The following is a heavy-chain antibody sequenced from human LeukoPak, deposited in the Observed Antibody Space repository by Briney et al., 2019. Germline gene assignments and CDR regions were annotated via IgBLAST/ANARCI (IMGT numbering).Heavy chain of an antibody. J-gene: IGHJ4*02. CDR1: GYTFTSYG. CDR2: ISSYNGNT. V-gene: IGHV1-18*01. CDR3: ARGSFPSDDILTGPFDN. Sequence: GASVKVSCKASGYTFTSYGISWVRQAPGQGLEWMGWISSYNGNTNYARKLQGRATMTTDTSTSTAYMELRSLRSDDTAVYYCARGSFPSDDILTGPFDNWGQGTLVTVSS. D-gene: IGHD3-9*01.